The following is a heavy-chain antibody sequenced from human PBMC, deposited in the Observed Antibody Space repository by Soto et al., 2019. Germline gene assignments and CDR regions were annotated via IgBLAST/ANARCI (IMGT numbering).Heavy chain of an antibody. D-gene: IGHD2-2*01. CDR3: AKDFDVVPAATNFDY. J-gene: IGHJ4*02. Sequence: GGSLRLSCAASGFTFSSYAMSWVRQAPGKGLEWVSAISGSGGSTYYADSVKGRFTISRDNSKNTLYLQMNSLRAEDTAVYYCAKDFDVVPAATNFDYWGQGTLVTVSS. CDR2: ISGSGGST. CDR1: GFTFSSYA. V-gene: IGHV3-23*01.